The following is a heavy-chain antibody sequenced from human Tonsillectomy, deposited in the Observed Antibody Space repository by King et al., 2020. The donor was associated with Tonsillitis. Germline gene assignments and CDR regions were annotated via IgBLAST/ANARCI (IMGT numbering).Heavy chain of an antibody. J-gene: IGHJ4*02. V-gene: IGHV5-51*03. CDR1: GDRFTTYW. D-gene: IGHD3-10*01. CDR3: ARRAYGSGSYADH. CDR2: IYPSDSDT. Sequence: QLVQSGAEVKKPGESLKISCKGFGDRFTTYWIGWVRQMPGKGLEWMGTIYPSDSDTRYSPSFQGQVTISVYRSISTAYLQWSSLKASDTAMYFCARRAYGSGSYADHWGQGTPVTVSS.